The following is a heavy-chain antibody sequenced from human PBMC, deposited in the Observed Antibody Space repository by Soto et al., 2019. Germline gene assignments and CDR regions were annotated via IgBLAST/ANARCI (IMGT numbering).Heavy chain of an antibody. CDR2: IYYSGST. CDR3: AIGGGSNQRFNYYYYYGMDV. D-gene: IGHD4-4*01. CDR1: GGSISSYY. J-gene: IGHJ6*02. Sequence: SETLSLTCTVSGGSISSYYWSWIRQPPGKGLEWIGYIYYSGSTNYNPSIKSRVTISVDTSKNQFSLKLSSVTAADTAVYYCAIGGGSNQRFNYYYYYGMDVWGQGTTVTVSS. V-gene: IGHV4-59*01.